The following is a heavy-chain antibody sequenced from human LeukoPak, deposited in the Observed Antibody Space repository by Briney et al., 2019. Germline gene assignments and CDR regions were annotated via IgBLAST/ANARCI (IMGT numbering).Heavy chain of an antibody. CDR1: GYTFTGYY. CDR2: INLNSGGT. D-gene: IGHD2-21*01. CDR3: ARAVWPPRYYFDY. V-gene: IGHV1-2*02. Sequence: ASVKVSCKASGYTFTGYYMHWVRQAPGQGLEWMGWINLNSGGTNYAQKFQGRVTMTRDTSISTAYMELSRLRSDDTAVYYCARAVWPPRYYFDYWGQGTLVTVSS. J-gene: IGHJ4*02.